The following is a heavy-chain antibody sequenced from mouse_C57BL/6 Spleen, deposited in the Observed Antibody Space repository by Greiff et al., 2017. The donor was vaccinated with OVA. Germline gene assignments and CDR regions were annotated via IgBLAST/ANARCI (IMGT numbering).Heavy chain of an antibody. J-gene: IGHJ2*01. V-gene: IGHV1-80*01. CDR2: IYPGDGDT. Sequence: QVQLQQSGAELVKPGASVKISCKASGYAFSSYWMNWVKQRPGKGLEWIGQIYPGDGDTNYNGKFKGKATLTADKSSSTAYMQLSSLTSEDSAVYYCARSFYGSSYEDDYWGQGTTLTVSS. D-gene: IGHD1-1*01. CDR3: ARSFYGSSYEDDY. CDR1: GYAFSSYW.